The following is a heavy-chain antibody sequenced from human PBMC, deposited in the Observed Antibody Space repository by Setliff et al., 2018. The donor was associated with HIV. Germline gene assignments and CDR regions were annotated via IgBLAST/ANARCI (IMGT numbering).Heavy chain of an antibody. Sequence: GGSLRLSCAGSGFSFSSNWIHWVRQTAGKGLLWVSRISPEGSSTMYADSVKGRFTISRDNSKNTVYLQMNSLRADDTGVYYCVRVVTFFSTGPHFDPWGQGTLVTVS. CDR2: ISPEGSST. D-gene: IGHD2-21*02. J-gene: IGHJ5*02. CDR3: VRVVTFFSTGPHFDP. CDR1: GFSFSSNW. V-gene: IGHV3-74*03.